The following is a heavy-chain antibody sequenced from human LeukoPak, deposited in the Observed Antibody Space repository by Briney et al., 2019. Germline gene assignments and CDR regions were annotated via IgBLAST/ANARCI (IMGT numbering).Heavy chain of an antibody. CDR1: GYTFTGYY. D-gene: IGHD6-19*01. CDR3: ATENHIAVAGTDAFDI. J-gene: IGHJ3*02. V-gene: IGHV1-2*02. Sequence: ASVKVSCKASGYTFTGYYMHWARQAPGQGLEWMGWINPNSGGTNYVQKFQGRVTMTRDTSISTAYMELSGLRSEDTAVYYCATENHIAVAGTDAFDIWGQGTMVTVSS. CDR2: INPNSGGT.